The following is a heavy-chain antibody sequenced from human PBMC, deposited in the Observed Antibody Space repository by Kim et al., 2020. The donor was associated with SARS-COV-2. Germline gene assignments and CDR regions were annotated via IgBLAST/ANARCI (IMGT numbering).Heavy chain of an antibody. CDR3: ARARTTDLYYGSGPPSYYYYGMDG. D-gene: IGHD3-10*01. CDR1: GYTFTSYG. Sequence: ASVKVSCKASGYTFTSYGISWVRQAPGQGLEWMGWISAYNGNTNYAQKLQGRVTMTTDTSTSTAYMELRSLRSDDTAVYYCARARTTDLYYGSGPPSYYYYGMDGWGQGTTVTVSS. CDR2: ISAYNGNT. J-gene: IGHJ6*02. V-gene: IGHV1-18*01.